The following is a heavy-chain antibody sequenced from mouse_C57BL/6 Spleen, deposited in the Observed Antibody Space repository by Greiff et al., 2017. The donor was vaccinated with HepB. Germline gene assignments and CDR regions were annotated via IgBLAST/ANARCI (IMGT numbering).Heavy chain of an antibody. D-gene: IGHD1-1*01. J-gene: IGHJ2*01. CDR2: ISSGGSYT. CDR3: ARLPSRYFDY. CDR1: GFTFSSYG. V-gene: IGHV5-6*01. Sequence: EVQGVESGGDLVKPGGSLKLSCAASGFTFSSYGMSWVRQTPDKRLEWVATISSGGSYTYYPDSVKGRFTISRDNAKNTLYLQMSSLKSEDTAMYYCARLPSRYFDYWGQGTTLTVSS.